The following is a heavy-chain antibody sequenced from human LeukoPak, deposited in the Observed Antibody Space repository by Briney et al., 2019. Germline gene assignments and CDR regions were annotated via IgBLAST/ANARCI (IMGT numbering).Heavy chain of an antibody. Sequence: GGSLRLSCAASGFTFSSYGMHWVRQAPGKGLEWVAVIWYDGSNKYYADSVKGRFTISRDNAKNSLYLQMNSLRAEDTAVYYCARSTVTSLEFDYWGQGTLVTVSS. CDR3: ARSTVTSLEFDY. CDR1: GFTFSSYG. D-gene: IGHD4-11*01. J-gene: IGHJ4*02. V-gene: IGHV3-33*01. CDR2: IWYDGSNK.